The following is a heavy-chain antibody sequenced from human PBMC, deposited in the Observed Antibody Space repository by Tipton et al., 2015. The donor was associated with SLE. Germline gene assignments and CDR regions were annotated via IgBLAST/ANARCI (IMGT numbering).Heavy chain of an antibody. J-gene: IGHJ5*02. CDR1: GFSISNYW. Sequence: SLRLSCAASGFSISNYWMHWVRQVPGKGLVWVSHIKGDGSITNYADYVRGRFTISRDNAKNTVCLQMNSLGVEDSAVYYCSAWFNQWGQGTTVTVSS. CDR2: IKGDGSIT. V-gene: IGHV3-74*01. CDR3: SAWFNQ.